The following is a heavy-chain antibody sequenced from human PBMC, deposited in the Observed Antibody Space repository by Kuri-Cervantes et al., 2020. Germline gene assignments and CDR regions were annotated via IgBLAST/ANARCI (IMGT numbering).Heavy chain of an antibody. D-gene: IGHD6-19*01. Sequence: SQTLSLTCAVYGGSFSGYYWGWIRQPPGKGLEWIGEIDRRGSTNYNPSLKSRVTASVDTSKNQFSLRLSSVTAADTAVYYCAREVAVARGAFDIWGQGTMVTVSS. V-gene: IGHV4-34*01. J-gene: IGHJ3*02. CDR3: AREVAVARGAFDI. CDR2: IDRRGST. CDR1: GGSFSGYY.